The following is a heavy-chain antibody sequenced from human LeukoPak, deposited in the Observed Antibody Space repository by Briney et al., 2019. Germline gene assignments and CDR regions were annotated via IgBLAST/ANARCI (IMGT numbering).Heavy chain of an antibody. CDR3: ARVTRWLQLIDY. CDR1: GYTFTGYY. CDR2: IIPIFGTA. D-gene: IGHD5-24*01. V-gene: IGHV1-69*05. J-gene: IGHJ4*02. Sequence: SVKVSCKASGYTFTGYYMHWVRQAPGQGLEWMGGIIPIFGTANYAQKFQGRVTITTDESTSTAYMELSRLRSDDTAVYYCARVTRWLQLIDYWGQGTLVTVSS.